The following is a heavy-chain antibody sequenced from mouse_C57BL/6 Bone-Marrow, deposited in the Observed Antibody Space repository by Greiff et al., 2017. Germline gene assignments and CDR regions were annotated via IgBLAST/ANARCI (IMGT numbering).Heavy chain of an antibody. CDR3: AREGPYYEYDGGYYFDY. V-gene: IGHV1-19*01. J-gene: IGHJ2*01. CDR2: INPYNGGT. Sequence: VQLKESGPVLVKPGASVKMSCKASGYTFTDYYMNWVKQSHGKSLEWIGVINPYNGGTSYNQQFKGKATLTVDKSSSTAYMELNSLTSEDSAVYYCAREGPYYEYDGGYYFDYWGQGTTLTVSS. D-gene: IGHD2-4*01. CDR1: GYTFTDYY.